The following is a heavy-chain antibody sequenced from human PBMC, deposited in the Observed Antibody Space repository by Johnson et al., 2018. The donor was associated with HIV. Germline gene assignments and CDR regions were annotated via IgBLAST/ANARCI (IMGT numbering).Heavy chain of an antibody. Sequence: VQLVESGGGVVRPGGSLRLSCAASGFTVSSYYMSWVRQAPGKGLEWVSVLFSGGNTYYADSVKGRFTISRDNSKNTLYLQMNSLRAEDTAVYYCARACRDGYTCDAFDIWGQGTMVTVSS. V-gene: IGHV3-66*01. CDR1: GFTVSSYY. D-gene: IGHD5-24*01. J-gene: IGHJ3*02. CDR3: ARACRDGYTCDAFDI. CDR2: LFSGGNT.